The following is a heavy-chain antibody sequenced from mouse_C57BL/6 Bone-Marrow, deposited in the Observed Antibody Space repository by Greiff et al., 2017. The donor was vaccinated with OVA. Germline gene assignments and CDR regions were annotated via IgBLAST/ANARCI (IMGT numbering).Heavy chain of an antibody. CDR3: AREGYYYGSSAWFAY. J-gene: IGHJ3*01. CDR2: IDPSDSYT. Sequence: VKLVESGAELVMPGASVKLSCKASGYTFTSYWMHWVKQRPGQGLEWIGEIDPSDSYTNYNQKFKGKSTLTVDKSSSTAYMQLSSLTSADSAVYYCAREGYYYGSSAWFAYWGQGTLVTVSA. D-gene: IGHD1-1*01. CDR1: GYTFTSYW. V-gene: IGHV1-69*01.